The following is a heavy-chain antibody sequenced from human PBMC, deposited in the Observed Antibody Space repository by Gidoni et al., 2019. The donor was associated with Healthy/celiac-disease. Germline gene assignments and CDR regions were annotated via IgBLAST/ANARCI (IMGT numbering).Heavy chain of an antibody. J-gene: IGHJ6*03. Sequence: EVQLVESGGGLVQPGGSLSLVCAASGFTFSSYAMSRVRQAPGKGLEWVSAISGSGGSTYYADSVKGRFTISRDNSKNTLYLQMNSLRAEDTAVYYCAKDILGYYYYYMDVWGKGTTVTVSS. CDR2: ISGSGGST. CDR3: AKDILGYYYYYMDV. V-gene: IGHV3-23*04. CDR1: GFTFSSYA. D-gene: IGHD2-15*01.